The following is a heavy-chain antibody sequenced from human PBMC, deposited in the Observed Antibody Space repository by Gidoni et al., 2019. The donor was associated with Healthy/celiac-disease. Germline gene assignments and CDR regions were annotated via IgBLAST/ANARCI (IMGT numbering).Heavy chain of an antibody. CDR1: GFTFSNAW. CDR2: IKRKTDGGTT. CDR3: TTDLTARYYFDY. D-gene: IGHD6-6*01. J-gene: IGHJ4*02. V-gene: IGHV3-15*01. Sequence: EVQLVESGGGLVKPGGSLRLSCAASGFTFSNAWMSWVRQAPGKGLEWVGRIKRKTDGGTTDYAAPVKGRFTISRDDSKNTLYLQMNSLKTEDTAVYYCTTDLTARYYFDYWGQGTLVTVSS.